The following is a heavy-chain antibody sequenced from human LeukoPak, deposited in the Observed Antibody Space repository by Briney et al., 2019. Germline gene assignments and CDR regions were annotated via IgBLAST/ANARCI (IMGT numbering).Heavy chain of an antibody. Sequence: ASVKVSCKVSGYTLTESSMHWVRQAPGKGLEWMGGFGPEDGETIYAQNFQGGVTMTEDTSTDTAYMELSSLRSEDTAVYYCATVGLIKPEYYDRSGYYYRRVLSPLDYWGQGTQVTVSS. CDR3: ATVGLIKPEYYDRSGYYYRRVLSPLDY. CDR2: FGPEDGET. D-gene: IGHD3-22*01. CDR1: GYTLTESS. J-gene: IGHJ4*02. V-gene: IGHV1-24*01.